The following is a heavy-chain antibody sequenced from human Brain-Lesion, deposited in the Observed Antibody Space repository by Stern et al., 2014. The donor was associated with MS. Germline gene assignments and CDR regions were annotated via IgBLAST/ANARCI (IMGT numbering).Heavy chain of an antibody. CDR3: ATLSPGAGGNYYRHFDY. J-gene: IGHJ4*02. CDR1: GYPLTELS. CDR2: FDPEDGET. Sequence: DQLVESGAEVKKPGASVKVSCKVSGYPLTELSMHWVRQAPRKGLELMGGFDPEDGETIYAQKFQGRVTMTEDTSTDTAYMELSSLRSEDTAVYYCATLSPGAGGNYYRHFDYWGQGTLVTVSS. D-gene: IGHD1-26*01. V-gene: IGHV1-24*01.